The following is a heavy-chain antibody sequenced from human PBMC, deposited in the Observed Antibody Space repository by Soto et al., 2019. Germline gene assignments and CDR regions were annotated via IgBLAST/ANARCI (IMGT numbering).Heavy chain of an antibody. CDR1: GFTFSSYA. CDR3: ARGRGSSSWTPFDY. J-gene: IGHJ4*02. Sequence: VGSLRLSCAASGFTFSSYAMHWVRQAPGKGLEYVSAISSNGGSTYYADSVKGRFTISRDNSKNTLYLQMGSLRAEDMAVYYCARGRGSSSWTPFDYWGQGTLVTVSS. CDR2: ISSNGGST. D-gene: IGHD6-13*01. V-gene: IGHV3-64*02.